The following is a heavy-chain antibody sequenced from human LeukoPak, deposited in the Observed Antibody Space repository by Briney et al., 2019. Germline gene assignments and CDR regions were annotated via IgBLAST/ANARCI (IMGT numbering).Heavy chain of an antibody. V-gene: IGHV3-23*01. J-gene: IGHJ4*02. CDR3: AKAYYDSSGYYYFDY. D-gene: IGHD3-22*01. Sequence: PGGSLRLSCAASGFTFSSYAMSWVRQAPGKGLEWVSAISGSGGSTYYADSVKGQFTISRDNSKNTLYLQMNSLRAEDTAVYYCAKAYYDSSGYYYFDYWGQGTLVTVSS. CDR1: GFTFSSYA. CDR2: ISGSGGST.